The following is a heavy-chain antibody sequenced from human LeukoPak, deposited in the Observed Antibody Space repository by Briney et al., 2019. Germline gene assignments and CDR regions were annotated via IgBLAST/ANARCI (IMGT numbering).Heavy chain of an antibody. D-gene: IGHD2-2*01. J-gene: IGHJ4*02. V-gene: IGHV4-59*01. Sequence: SETLSLTCSVSGGSISNYYWGWIRQPPGKGLEWMGYIHHNGSTNYNSSLKSRVFISVDTSNNQVSLELSSVTAADTAVYYCARGSCSSAGCLPYWTSWGQGILAIVSS. CDR3: ARGSCSSAGCLPYWTS. CDR2: IHHNGST. CDR1: GGSISNYY.